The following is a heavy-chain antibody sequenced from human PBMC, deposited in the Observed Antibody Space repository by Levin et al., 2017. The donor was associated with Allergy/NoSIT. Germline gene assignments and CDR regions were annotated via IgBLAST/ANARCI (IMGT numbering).Heavy chain of an antibody. V-gene: IGHV4-31*03. Sequence: SETLSLTCTVSGGSISSGGYYWSWIRQHPGKGLEWIGYIYYSGSTYYNPSLKSRVTISVDTSKNQFSLKLSSVTAADTAVYYCARDGADTAMVTGFDYWGQGTLVTVSS. D-gene: IGHD5-18*01. CDR1: GGSISSGGYY. CDR3: ARDGADTAMVTGFDY. J-gene: IGHJ4*02. CDR2: IYYSGST.